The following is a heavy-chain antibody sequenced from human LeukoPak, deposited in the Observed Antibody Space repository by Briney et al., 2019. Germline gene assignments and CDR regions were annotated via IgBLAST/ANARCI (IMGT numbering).Heavy chain of an antibody. J-gene: IGHJ4*02. CDR2: IKGSAEAT. V-gene: IGHV3-23*01. Sequence: GGSLRLSCEASGFTFSSYIMTWARQAPGKGLEWVSTIKGSAEATFYADSVKDRFTISRDNSKNTLYLQMNSLRADDTALYFCARDHESSGYPTSDYWGQGNLVTVSS. CDR1: GFTFSSYI. D-gene: IGHD3-22*01. CDR3: ARDHESSGYPTSDY.